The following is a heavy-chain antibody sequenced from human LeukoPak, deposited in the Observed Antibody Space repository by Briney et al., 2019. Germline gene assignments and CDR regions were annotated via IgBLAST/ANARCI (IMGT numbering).Heavy chain of an antibody. D-gene: IGHD1-26*01. CDR1: GFTFSSYA. Sequence: GGSLRLPCAASGFTFSSYAMHWVRQAPGKGLEWVAVISYDGSNKYYADSVKGRFTISRDNSKNTLYLQMNSLRAEDTAVYYCARFRMGATDYWGQGTLVTVSS. CDR3: ARFRMGATDY. J-gene: IGHJ4*02. CDR2: ISYDGSNK. V-gene: IGHV3-30*04.